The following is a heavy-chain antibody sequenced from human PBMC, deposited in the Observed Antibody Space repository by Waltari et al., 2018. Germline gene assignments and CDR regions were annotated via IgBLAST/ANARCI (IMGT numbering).Heavy chain of an antibody. Sequence: EVQLVESGGGLVQPGGSLRLSWEASGFPFSNYWMSWVRPAPGRGLEWLANKKEDGSATYSVDSVKGRFTISRDNAKNSLYVQMNNLRAEDTAVYYCAACIEVTGAYDFWGQGSLVTVSS. D-gene: IGHD2-21*02. V-gene: IGHV3-7*01. CDR1: GFPFSNYW. CDR3: AACIEVTGAYDF. CDR2: KKEDGSAT. J-gene: IGHJ4*02.